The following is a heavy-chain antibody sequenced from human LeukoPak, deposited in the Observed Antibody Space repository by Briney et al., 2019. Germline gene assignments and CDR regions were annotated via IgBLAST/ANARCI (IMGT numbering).Heavy chain of an antibody. CDR3: ARDGIRYSYGQDDAFDI. Sequence: PGGSLRLSCAASGFTFSSYGMHWVRQAPGKGLEWVAVISYDGSNKYYADSVKGRFTISRDNSKNTLYLQMNSLRAEDTAVYYCARDGIRYSYGQDDAFDIWGQGTMVTVSS. D-gene: IGHD5-18*01. J-gene: IGHJ3*02. CDR2: ISYDGSNK. V-gene: IGHV3-30*19. CDR1: GFTFSSYG.